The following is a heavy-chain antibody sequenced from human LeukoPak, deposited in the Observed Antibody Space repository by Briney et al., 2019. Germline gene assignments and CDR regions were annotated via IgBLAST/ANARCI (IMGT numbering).Heavy chain of an antibody. CDR1: GYTFTNYG. Sequence: ASVKVSCKASGYTFTNYGISWVRQAPGQGLEWMGWISAYNGNTNYAQKLQGRVTMTTDTSTSTAYMELRSLRSDDTAVYYCARGRGIAARRDYYYYMDVWGKGTTVTVSS. V-gene: IGHV1-18*01. D-gene: IGHD6-6*01. CDR2: ISAYNGNT. J-gene: IGHJ6*03. CDR3: ARGRGIAARRDYYYYMDV.